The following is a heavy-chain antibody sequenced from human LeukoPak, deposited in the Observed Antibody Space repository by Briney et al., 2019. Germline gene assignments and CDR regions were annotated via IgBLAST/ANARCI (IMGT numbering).Heavy chain of an antibody. Sequence: GGSLRLSCAASGFTFSSYEMNWVRQAPGKGLEWVSSISSSSSYIYYADSVKGRFTISRDNAKNSLYLQMNSLRAEDTAVYYCGRPDTAMLRGYYFDYWGQGTLVTVSS. V-gene: IGHV3-21*01. CDR2: ISSSSSYI. J-gene: IGHJ4*02. CDR1: GFTFSSYE. D-gene: IGHD5-18*01. CDR3: GRPDTAMLRGYYFDY.